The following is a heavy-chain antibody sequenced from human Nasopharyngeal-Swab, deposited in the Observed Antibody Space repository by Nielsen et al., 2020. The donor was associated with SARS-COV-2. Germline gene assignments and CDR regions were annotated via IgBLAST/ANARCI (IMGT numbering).Heavy chain of an antibody. J-gene: IGHJ6*02. V-gene: IGHV3-9*01. Sequence: SLKISCAASGFTFDDYAMHWVRQAPGKGLEWVSGISWNSGSIGYADSAKGRFTISRDNAKNSLYLQMNSLRAEDTALYYCAKEDYYYGMDVWGQGTTVTVSS. CDR2: ISWNSGSI. CDR3: AKEDYYYGMDV. CDR1: GFTFDDYA.